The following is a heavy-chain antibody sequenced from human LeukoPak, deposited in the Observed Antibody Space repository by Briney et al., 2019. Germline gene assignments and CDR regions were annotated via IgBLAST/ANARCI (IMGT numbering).Heavy chain of an antibody. Sequence: SQTLSLTCAISGDSVSSNSAAWNWIRQSPSRGLEWLGRTYYRSKWYNDYAVSVKSRITINPDTSKNQFSLQLNSVTPEDTAVYYCARGHYDILTGYYEDSWFDPWGQGTLVTVSS. CDR2: TYYRSKWYN. CDR3: ARGHYDILTGYYEDSWFDP. J-gene: IGHJ5*02. D-gene: IGHD3-9*01. V-gene: IGHV6-1*01. CDR1: GDSVSSNSAA.